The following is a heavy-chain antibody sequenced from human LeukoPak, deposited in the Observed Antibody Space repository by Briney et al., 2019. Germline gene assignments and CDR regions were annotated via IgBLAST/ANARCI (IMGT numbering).Heavy chain of an antibody. J-gene: IGHJ4*02. D-gene: IGHD3-10*01. V-gene: IGHV1-2*06. CDR2: VNPNSGGT. CDR1: GYTFTGYS. Sequence: ASVKVSCKASGYTFTGYSMHWVRQAPGQGLEWMGRVNPNSGGTNYAQKSQGRVTMTRDTSISTAYMELIRLTSDDTAVYYRARVDGEGDYWGQGTLVTVSS. CDR3: ARVDGEGDY.